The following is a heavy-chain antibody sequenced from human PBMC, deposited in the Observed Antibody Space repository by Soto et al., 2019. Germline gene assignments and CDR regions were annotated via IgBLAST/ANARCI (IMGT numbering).Heavy chain of an antibody. J-gene: IGHJ4*02. Sequence: QVQLVESGGGVVQPGKSLRLSCAASGFTFSTYAMHWVRQAPGKGLEWVAIISYDGNNKYYADSVKGRFTISRDNSKNTLYLQMNSLRPEDTAVYYCAKDVGVAAANFDYWGQGTLVTVSS. CDR3: AKDVGVAAANFDY. CDR1: GFTFSTYA. D-gene: IGHD2-2*01. CDR2: ISYDGNNK. V-gene: IGHV3-30-3*01.